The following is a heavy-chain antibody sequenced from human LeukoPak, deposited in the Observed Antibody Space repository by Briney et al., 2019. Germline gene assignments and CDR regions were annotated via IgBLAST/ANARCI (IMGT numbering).Heavy chain of an antibody. J-gene: IGHJ4*02. CDR2: IKRDGCEK. D-gene: IGHD3-3*01. Sequence: PGGSLRLSCAASGFTFSSYWMSWVRQAPGKGLEWVAIIKRDGCEKYYVDSVKGQFTISRDNAKNSLYLQMNSLRAEDTAVYYCARGFLEWLFWGQGTLVTVSS. V-gene: IGHV3-7*01. CDR3: ARGFLEWLF. CDR1: GFTFSSYW.